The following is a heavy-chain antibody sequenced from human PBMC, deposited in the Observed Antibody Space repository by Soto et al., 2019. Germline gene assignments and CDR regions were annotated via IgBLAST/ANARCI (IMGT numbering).Heavy chain of an antibody. Sequence: ASVKVSCKASGGTFSSYAISWVRQAPGQGLEWMGGIIPIFGTANYAQKFQGRVTITADKSTSTAYMELSSLRSEDTAVYYCARDMKGGSYFDAFDIWGQGTMVTVS. CDR2: IIPIFGTA. CDR1: GGTFSSYA. D-gene: IGHD1-26*01. J-gene: IGHJ3*02. CDR3: ARDMKGGSYFDAFDI. V-gene: IGHV1-69*06.